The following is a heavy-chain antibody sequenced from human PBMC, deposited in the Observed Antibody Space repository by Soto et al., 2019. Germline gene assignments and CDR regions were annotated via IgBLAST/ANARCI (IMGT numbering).Heavy chain of an antibody. CDR3: ARDRGYSGYAIDY. CDR1: VFTFSDYY. D-gene: IGHD5-12*01. V-gene: IGHV3-11*01. J-gene: IGHJ4*02. CDR2: ISSGGTTI. Sequence: GPLRLSGAASVFTFSDYYMSWIREAPGKGLEWVSYISSGGTTIKYADSVKGRFTISRDNAKNSLYLQMNSVRAEDTAVYYCARDRGYSGYAIDYRGQGALVTVSS.